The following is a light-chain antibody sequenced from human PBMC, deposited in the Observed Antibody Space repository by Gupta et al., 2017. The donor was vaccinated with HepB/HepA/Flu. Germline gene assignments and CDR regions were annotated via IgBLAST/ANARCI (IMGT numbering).Light chain of an antibody. V-gene: IGKV1-27*01. CDR2: GTS. Sequence: DIQITQSPSSLSASIGDRVTITCRASQDINKYLAWYQVKPGEVPKLLMFGTSSMQSGVPSTFSGSGCGTEFTLTIISRLPEDVAIYYCRKEYNARSTFGQGTRLDIK. CDR1: QDINKY. J-gene: IGKJ5*01. CDR3: RKEYNARST.